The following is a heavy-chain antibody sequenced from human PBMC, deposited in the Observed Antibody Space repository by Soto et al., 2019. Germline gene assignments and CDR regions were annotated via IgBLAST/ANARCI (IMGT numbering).Heavy chain of an antibody. Sequence: SVKVSCKASGGTFSSYTISWVRQAPGQGPEWMGRIIPILGIANYAQKFQGRVTITADKSTSTAYMELSSLRSEDTAVYYCARSGWYNGVSYFDYWGQGTLVTVSS. CDR1: GGTFSSYT. J-gene: IGHJ4*02. CDR2: IIPILGIA. D-gene: IGHD6-19*01. CDR3: ARSGWYNGVSYFDY. V-gene: IGHV1-69*02.